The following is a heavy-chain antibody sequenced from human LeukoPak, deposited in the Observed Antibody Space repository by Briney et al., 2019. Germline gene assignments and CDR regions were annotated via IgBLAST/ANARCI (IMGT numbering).Heavy chain of an antibody. CDR1: GFTFSSYG. D-gene: IGHD2-2*01. J-gene: IGHJ4*02. CDR2: ISYDGSNK. V-gene: IGHV3-30*18. CDR3: AKLCRTSCYGSGSLIDY. Sequence: GGSLRLSCAASGFTFSSYGMHWVRQAPGKGLEWVAVISYDGSNKYYADSVKGRFTISRDNSKNTLYLQMNSLRAEDTAVYYCAKLCRTSCYGSGSLIDYWGQGTLVTVSS.